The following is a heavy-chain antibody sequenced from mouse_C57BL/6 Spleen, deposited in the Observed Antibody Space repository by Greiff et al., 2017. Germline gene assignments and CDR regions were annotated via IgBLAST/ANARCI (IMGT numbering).Heavy chain of an antibody. J-gene: IGHJ4*01. CDR1: GYTFTSYW. D-gene: IGHD2-2*01. Sequence: QVQLQQPGAELVKPGASVKLSCKASGYTFTSYWMHWVKQRPGQGLEWIGMIDPNSGSTNYNEKFKSKATLTVDKSSSTAYMQLSSLTSEDSAVYYCARWLRGAMDYWGQGTSVTVSS. CDR3: ARWLRGAMDY. CDR2: IDPNSGST. V-gene: IGHV1-64*01.